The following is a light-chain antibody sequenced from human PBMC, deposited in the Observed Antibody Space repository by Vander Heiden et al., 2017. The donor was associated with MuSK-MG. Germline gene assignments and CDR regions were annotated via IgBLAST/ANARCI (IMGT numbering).Light chain of an antibody. CDR2: GAS. Sequence: EIVLTQSPGTLSLSPGERATLSCRASQSVSSSYLAWYQQKTGQAPRLLIDGASSRATGIPDRCSGSGSGTDFTLTISRLEPEDFAVYYCQQYGSSPLYTFGQGTKLEIK. CDR1: QSVSSSY. V-gene: IGKV3-20*01. J-gene: IGKJ2*01. CDR3: QQYGSSPLYT.